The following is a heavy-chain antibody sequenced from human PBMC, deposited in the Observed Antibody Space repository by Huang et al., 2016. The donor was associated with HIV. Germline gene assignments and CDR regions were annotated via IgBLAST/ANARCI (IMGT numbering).Heavy chain of an antibody. CDR1: EYTLTELS. J-gene: IGHJ4*02. Sequence: QVQLVQSRAEVKKPGASVTVSCKVSEYTLTELSIHWVRQPPGKGCGWMGGFDPEIGETIYAQKFQGRVTMTEDTSTETAFMELSGLRPEDTAVYYCATGFDVFFDFWGQGTLVTVSS. CDR3: ATGFDVFFDF. CDR2: FDPEIGET. V-gene: IGHV1-24*01. D-gene: IGHD3-9*01.